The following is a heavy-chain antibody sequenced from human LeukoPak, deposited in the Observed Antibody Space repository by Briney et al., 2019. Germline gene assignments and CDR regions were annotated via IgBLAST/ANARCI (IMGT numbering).Heavy chain of an antibody. CDR2: IYHSGTT. CDR1: GASIDTRNSY. J-gene: IGHJ4*02. Sequence: SETLSLTCTVSGASIDTRNSYWGWIRQPPGGGLEGIGTIYHSGTTYYGPSLESRVSISVDTSKNQFSVKLNSVSAADTAVYYCARHARRSFYGDYLGFDYWGQGILVIVSS. V-gene: IGHV4-39*01. CDR3: ARHARRSFYGDYLGFDY. D-gene: IGHD4-17*01.